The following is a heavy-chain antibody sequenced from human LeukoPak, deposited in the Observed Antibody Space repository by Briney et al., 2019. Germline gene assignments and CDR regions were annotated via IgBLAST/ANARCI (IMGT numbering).Heavy chain of an antibody. Sequence: SETLSLTCTVPGGSISSYYWSWIRQPAGKGLEWIGRIYTSGSTNYNPSLKSRVTMSVDTSKNQFSLKLSSVTAADTAVYYCARVPKNCSGGSCYSGHDYWGQGTLVTVSS. V-gene: IGHV4-4*07. CDR3: ARVPKNCSGGSCYSGHDY. D-gene: IGHD2-15*01. CDR1: GGSISSYY. J-gene: IGHJ4*02. CDR2: IYTSGST.